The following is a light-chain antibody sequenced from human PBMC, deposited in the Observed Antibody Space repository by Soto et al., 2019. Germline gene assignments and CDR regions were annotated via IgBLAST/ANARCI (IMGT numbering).Light chain of an antibody. CDR1: QSISSY. CDR2: AAS. V-gene: IGKV1-39*01. Sequence: DIQMTQSPSSLSASVGDRVTITCRASQSISSYLNWYQQKPGKAPKLLIYAASRLQSGVPSTFSGRGSGTDFSPTFRCLQPEGFPTNYCQQSYSTPPAFGQGTKVELK. CDR3: QQSYSTPPA. J-gene: IGKJ1*01.